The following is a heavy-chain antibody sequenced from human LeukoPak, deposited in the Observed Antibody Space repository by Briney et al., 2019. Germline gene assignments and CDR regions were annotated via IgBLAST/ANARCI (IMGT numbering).Heavy chain of an antibody. CDR1: GDSISNYY. CDR2: IHTSGST. D-gene: IGHD3-22*01. CDR3: ARGYYDTSAYSNPFDF. J-gene: IGHJ4*02. Sequence: SETLSLTCTVSGDSISNYYWSWIRQTPGKGLEWIGYIHTSGSTYYNPSLKSRVTISVDTSKNQFSLKLSSVTAADTAVNYCARGYYDTSAYSNPFDFWGQGTLVTVSS. V-gene: IGHV4-4*09.